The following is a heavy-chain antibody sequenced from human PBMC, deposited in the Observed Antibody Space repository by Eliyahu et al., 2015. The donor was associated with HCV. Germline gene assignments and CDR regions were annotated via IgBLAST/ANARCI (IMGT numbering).Heavy chain of an antibody. CDR2: IHSSGST. CDR1: GGSXXTXY. CDR3: ASGGGGIAVAGTGGWFDP. Sequence: QVQLQESGPGLVKPSETLSLTCTVSGGSXXTXYWRWIRQPPGKGLEWIGYIHSSGSTNYNPSLKSRVTISVDTSKNQFSLNLTSVTAADTAVYYCASGGGGIAVAGTGGWFDPWGQGTLVTVSS. J-gene: IGHJ5*02. V-gene: IGHV4-59*01. D-gene: IGHD6-19*01.